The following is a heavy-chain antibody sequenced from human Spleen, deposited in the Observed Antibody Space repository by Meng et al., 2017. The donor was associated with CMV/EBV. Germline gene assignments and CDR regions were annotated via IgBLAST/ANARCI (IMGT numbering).Heavy chain of an antibody. CDR2: IKQDGTDK. D-gene: IGHD2-15*01. V-gene: IGHV3-7*04. J-gene: IGHJ4*02. CDR3: ARGSEDFVVEPPTVWSDF. Sequence: GESLKISCAASGFTFSSYWMTWVRQAPGKGLEWVANIKQDGTDKYFVDSVKGRFTISKDNAKNSLYLQMNSLRAEDTAVYYCARGSEDFVVEPPTVWSDFWGQGTMVTVSS. CDR1: GFTFSSYW.